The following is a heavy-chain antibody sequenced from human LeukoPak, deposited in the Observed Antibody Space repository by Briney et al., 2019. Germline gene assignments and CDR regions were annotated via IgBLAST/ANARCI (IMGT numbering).Heavy chain of an antibody. D-gene: IGHD2-15*01. V-gene: IGHV3-20*04. J-gene: IGHJ6*02. CDR3: ARSGYCSGDRCYYYYGLDV. Sequence: GGSLRLSCAASGFNFDDFGMSWVRQAPGKGLEWVSGINSNGRSTGYADSVKGRFTISRDNAKNCLYLQMNSLRAEDTALYYCARSGYCSGDRCYYYYGLDVWGQGTTVTVSS. CDR2: INSNGRST. CDR1: GFNFDDFG.